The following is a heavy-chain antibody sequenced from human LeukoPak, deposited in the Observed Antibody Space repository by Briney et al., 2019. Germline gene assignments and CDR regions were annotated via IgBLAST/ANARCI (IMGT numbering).Heavy chain of an antibody. CDR3: ASPSLGAFDI. V-gene: IGHV4-34*01. D-gene: IGHD6-6*01. Sequence: PSETLSLTCAVYGGSFSGYYWSWIRQPPGKGLEWIGEINHSGSTNYSPSLKSRFAISVDTSKNQFSLKLTSMTAADTAVYYCASPSLGAFDIWGPGTAVTVSS. J-gene: IGHJ3*02. CDR1: GGSFSGYY. CDR2: INHSGST.